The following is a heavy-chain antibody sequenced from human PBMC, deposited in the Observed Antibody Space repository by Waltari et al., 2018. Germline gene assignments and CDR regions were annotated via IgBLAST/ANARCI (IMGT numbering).Heavy chain of an antibody. Sequence: EVQLVESGGGLVQPGGPLRLSCAASGFTFSSSWMHWVPPAPGKGLGWVSRINSDGSSTSYADSVKGRFTISRDNAKNTLYLQMNSLRAEDKAVYYCASPYDYGDYHAWYFDLWGRGTLVTVSS. CDR3: ASPYDYGDYHAWYFDL. J-gene: IGHJ2*01. D-gene: IGHD4-17*01. CDR1: GFTFSSSW. CDR2: INSDGSST. V-gene: IGHV3-74*01.